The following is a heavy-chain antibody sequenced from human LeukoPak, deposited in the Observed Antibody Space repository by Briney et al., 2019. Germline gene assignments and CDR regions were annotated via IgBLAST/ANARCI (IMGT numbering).Heavy chain of an antibody. V-gene: IGHV4-38-2*02. Sequence: SGTLFLTCTVSGYSLSNNFYWAWIRQSPGKGLEWIVSINHSWSTYYNPSLKSRVTISVDTSKNQFSLKLTSVTAADTAVYYCATESYNWNESRWFDPWGQGTLVTVSS. CDR1: GYSLSNNFY. CDR2: INHSWST. J-gene: IGHJ5*02. CDR3: ATESYNWNESRWFDP. D-gene: IGHD1-20*01.